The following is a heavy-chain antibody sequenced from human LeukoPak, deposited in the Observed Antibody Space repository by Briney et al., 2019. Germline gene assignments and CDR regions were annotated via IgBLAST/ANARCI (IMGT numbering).Heavy chain of an antibody. J-gene: IGHJ4*02. CDR1: GGSISSYY. CDR2: IYYSGST. CDR3: ARAGVGYYYDSSGYYFDY. D-gene: IGHD3-22*01. V-gene: IGHV4-59*01. Sequence: PSETLSLTCTVSGGSISSYYWSWIRQPPGKGLEWIGYIYYSGSTNYNPSLKSRVTISVDTSKNQFSLKLSSVTAADTAVYYCARAGVGYYYDSSGYYFDYWGQGTLVTVSS.